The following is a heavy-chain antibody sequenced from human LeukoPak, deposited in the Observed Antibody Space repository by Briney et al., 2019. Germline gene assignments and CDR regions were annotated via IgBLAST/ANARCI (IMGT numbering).Heavy chain of an antibody. CDR2: NSTGGTT. J-gene: IGHJ4*02. V-gene: IGHV4-4*07. Sequence: SESLSLTRILSLGSTKIYYWSGIPGRAPKGLVCVGGNSTGGTTNYNPSLKSRVTISVDTSKNQFSLRLSSVTAADTAVYYCARDPNSALWGQGTLVTVSS. CDR1: LGSTKIYY. D-gene: IGHD4-23*01. CDR3: ARDPNSAL.